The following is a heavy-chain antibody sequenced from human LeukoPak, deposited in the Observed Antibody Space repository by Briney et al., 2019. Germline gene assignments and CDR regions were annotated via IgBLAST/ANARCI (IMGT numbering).Heavy chain of an antibody. V-gene: IGHV3-48*03. J-gene: IGHJ3*02. Sequence: PGWALTLSCAASGFIFSSYEMNWVRQAPGQGLKWVSYISSSGDTIYYADPVKGRFTISRDNAKNSLYLQVNSLRAEDTGVYYCARDGCNGACAPNAFDIWGQGTMVTVSS. CDR1: GFIFSSYE. CDR2: ISSSGDTI. D-gene: IGHD2-8*01. CDR3: ARDGCNGACAPNAFDI.